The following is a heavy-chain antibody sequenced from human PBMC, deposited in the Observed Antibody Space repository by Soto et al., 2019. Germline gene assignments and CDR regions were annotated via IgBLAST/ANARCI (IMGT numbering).Heavy chain of an antibody. CDR1: GGSFSGYY. CDR3: AKNGQPPYYYYGLDV. CDR2: INHSGST. V-gene: IGHV4-34*01. D-gene: IGHD2-8*01. J-gene: IGHJ6*02. Sequence: PSETLSLTGAVYGGSFSGYYWSWIRQPPGKGLEWSGEINHSGSTNYNPSLKSRVTISVDTSKNQFSLKLSSVTAADTAIYYCAKNGQPPYYYYGLDVWGQGTKVTVSS.